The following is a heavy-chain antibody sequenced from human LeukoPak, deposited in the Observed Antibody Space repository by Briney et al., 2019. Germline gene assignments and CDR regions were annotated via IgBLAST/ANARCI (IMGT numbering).Heavy chain of an antibody. CDR2: IYHTGNT. Sequence: SKTLSLTCIVSGGSINSHYWNWIRQPPGKELEWIGYIYHTGNTNYNPSLKTRVTISVDTSKSQFSLKLNSVTAADTAVYYCARATGYYTSGPFCYMDVWGEGTTVTVS. D-gene: IGHD3-10*01. J-gene: IGHJ6*03. V-gene: IGHV4-59*11. CDR1: GGSINSHY. CDR3: ARATGYYTSGPFCYMDV.